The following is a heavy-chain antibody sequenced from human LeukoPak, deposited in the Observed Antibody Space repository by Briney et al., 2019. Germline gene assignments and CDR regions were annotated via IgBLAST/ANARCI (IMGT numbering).Heavy chain of an antibody. CDR2: IIPIFGTA. V-gene: IGHV1-69*01. Sequence: SVTVSCKSSAGTFSSYAISWVRQAPAQGLEWMGGIIPIFGTANYAQKFQGRVTITADESTSTAYMELSSLRSEDTAVYYCARNRLELLSSPWWDCWGQGTLVTVSS. CDR1: AGTFSSYA. CDR3: ARNRLELLSSPWWDC. D-gene: IGHD1-7*01. J-gene: IGHJ4*02.